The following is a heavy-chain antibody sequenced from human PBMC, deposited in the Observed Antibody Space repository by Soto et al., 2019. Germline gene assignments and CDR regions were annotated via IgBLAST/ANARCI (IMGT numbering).Heavy chain of an antibody. Sequence: SVKVSCRASGGTFSSYAISWVRQAPGQGLEWMGGIIPIFGTANYAQKFQGRVTITAAESTSTAYMELSSLRSEDTAVYYCARDPSPHSSGYYYPFPYYGMDVWGQGTTVTVSS. CDR1: GGTFSSYA. D-gene: IGHD3-22*01. J-gene: IGHJ6*02. V-gene: IGHV1-69*13. CDR2: IIPIFGTA. CDR3: ARDPSPHSSGYYYPFPYYGMDV.